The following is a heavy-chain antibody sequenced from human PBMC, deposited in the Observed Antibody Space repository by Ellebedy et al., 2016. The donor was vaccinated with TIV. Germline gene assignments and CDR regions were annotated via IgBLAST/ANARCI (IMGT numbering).Heavy chain of an antibody. CDR2: INPGANST. D-gene: IGHD5-18*01. V-gene: IGHV1-46*01. CDR1: GYTFTNYY. J-gene: IGHJ4*02. CDR3: ARHRDTALSF. Sequence: AASVKVSCKASGYTFTNYYIHRVRHAPGQGLEWMGIINPGANSTNYAQKFQDRVIMTWDTSTSTVYLELSSLRSEDTAIYYCARHRDTALSFWGQGTLVTVSS.